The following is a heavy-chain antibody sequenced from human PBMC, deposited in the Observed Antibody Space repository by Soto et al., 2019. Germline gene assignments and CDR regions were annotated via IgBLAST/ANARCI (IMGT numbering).Heavy chain of an antibody. Sequence: VQLVESGGGLVQPGESLRLSCTASGLTFSISWMTWVRQAPGEGLEWVSNITPAGNVQHYAASVKERFTISRDNAKNSLFLQMSGLRVEDTAGSYCATANTPYAFDMWGHGTMVTVSS. V-gene: IGHV3-7*01. CDR1: GLTFSISW. CDR3: ATANTPYAFDM. J-gene: IGHJ3*02. CDR2: ITPAGNVQ.